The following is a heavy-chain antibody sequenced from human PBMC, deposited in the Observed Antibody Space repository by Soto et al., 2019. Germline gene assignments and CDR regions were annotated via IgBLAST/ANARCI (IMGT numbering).Heavy chain of an antibody. CDR2: ISGSGGST. D-gene: IGHD6-19*01. Sequence: PGGSLRLSCAASGFTFSSYAMCWVRHDTGQGLEWVSAISGSGGSTYYDASLKGRFTISRDNSKNTLYLQMTSLRAEDTAVYFCAKVLFPSIAVAGRGDWYFDLWGRGTLVTVSS. CDR3: AKVLFPSIAVAGRGDWYFDL. J-gene: IGHJ2*01. V-gene: IGHV3-23*02. CDR1: GFTFSSYA.